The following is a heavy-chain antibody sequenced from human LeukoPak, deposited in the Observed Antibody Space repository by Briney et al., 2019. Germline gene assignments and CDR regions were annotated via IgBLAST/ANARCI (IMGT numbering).Heavy chain of an antibody. CDR3: ARQYYDIWSGYYTADYYFDY. CDR1: GFTLSSYV. J-gene: IGHJ4*02. D-gene: IGHD3-3*01. Sequence: KPGGSLRLSCAASGFTLSSYVMSWVRQAPGKGLESVSSISSRSSYIYYADSVKGRFTISRDNAKNSLYLELHSLRAEDTAVYYCARQYYDIWSGYYTADYYFDYWGQGTLVTVSS. V-gene: IGHV3-21*06. CDR2: ISSRSSYI.